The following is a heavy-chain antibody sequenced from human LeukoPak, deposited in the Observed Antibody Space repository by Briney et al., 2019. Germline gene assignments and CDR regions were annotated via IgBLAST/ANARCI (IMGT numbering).Heavy chain of an antibody. Sequence: SETLSLTCTVSGGSISSSSYYWGWIRQPPGKGLEWIGSIYYSGSTYYNPSLKSRVTISVDTSKNQFSLKLSSVTAADTAVYYCARMWRYCSGSYCYSDAFDIWGQGATVTVSS. CDR3: ARMWRYCSGSYCYSDAFDI. CDR1: GGSISSSSYY. D-gene: IGHD2-15*01. CDR2: IYYSGST. J-gene: IGHJ3*02. V-gene: IGHV4-39*01.